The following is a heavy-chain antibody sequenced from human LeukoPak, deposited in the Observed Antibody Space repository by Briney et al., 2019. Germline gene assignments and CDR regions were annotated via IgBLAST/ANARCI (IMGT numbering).Heavy chain of an antibody. V-gene: IGHV3-53*01. CDR1: GFTAGYNY. CDR2: IYRGDT. D-gene: IGHD2-15*01. J-gene: IGHJ4*02. CDR3: ASYYCSSGSCYFDT. Sequence: GGSLRLSCAVSGFTAGYNYMSWVRQAPGKGLEWVSVIYRGDTYYADSVKGRFTISRDDSKNTVFLQMNRLRAEDTAVYFCASYYCSSGSCYFDTWGQGTLVAASS.